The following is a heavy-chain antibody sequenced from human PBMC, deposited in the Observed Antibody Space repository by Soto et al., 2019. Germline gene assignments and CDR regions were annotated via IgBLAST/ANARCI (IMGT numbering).Heavy chain of an antibody. CDR3: ARANRGSAFDI. V-gene: IGHV3-74*01. J-gene: IGHJ3*02. Sequence: GGSLRLSFAASGFTFSSYWMHWVRQAPGKGLVWVSRVNNDGTNTNYADSVKGRFTISRDNAKNTLYLQMNSLRAEDTALYYCARANRGSAFDIWGQGTTVTVSS. CDR2: VNNDGTNT. CDR1: GFTFSSYW. D-gene: IGHD1-26*01.